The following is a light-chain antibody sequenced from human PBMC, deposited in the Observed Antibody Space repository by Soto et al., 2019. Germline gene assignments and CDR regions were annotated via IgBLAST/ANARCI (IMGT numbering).Light chain of an antibody. CDR2: GAS. V-gene: IGKV3-20*01. CDR3: QQYETYSRT. J-gene: IGKJ1*01. Sequence: EVVFTQSPSILSLSPGERATLYCRASQSVSSSYLAWYQQKPGQAPRLLIYGASTRATGIPARFSGSGSGTEFSLTISSLQPDDFATYYCQQYETYSRTFGQGTKVDIK. CDR1: QSVSSSY.